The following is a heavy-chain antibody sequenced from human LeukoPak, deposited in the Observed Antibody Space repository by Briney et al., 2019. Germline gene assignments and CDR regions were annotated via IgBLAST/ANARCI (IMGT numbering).Heavy chain of an antibody. J-gene: IGHJ6*03. Sequence: PAGGSLRLSCAASGLTFDDYGMSWVRQAPGKGLVWVSTITGSGGSTYSADSVKGRLTISRDNSKNTLYLQMNSLRADDTALYYCARNQDSSWYYYYMDVWGKGTTVTVSS. CDR2: ITGSGGST. D-gene: IGHD6-13*01. CDR3: ARNQDSSWYYYYMDV. CDR1: GLTFDDYG. V-gene: IGHV3-23*01.